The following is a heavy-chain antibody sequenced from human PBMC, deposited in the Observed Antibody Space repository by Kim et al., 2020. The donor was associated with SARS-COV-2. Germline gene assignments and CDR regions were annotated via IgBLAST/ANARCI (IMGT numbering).Heavy chain of an antibody. CDR3: ARLYSPSYRPTSAVGY. Sequence: SETLSLTCAVYGGSFSGYYWSWIRQPPGKGLEWIGEINHSGSTNYNPSLKSRVTISVDTSKNQFSLKLSSVTAADTAVYYCARLYSPSYRPTSAVGYWGQGTLVTVSS. CDR2: INHSGST. J-gene: IGHJ4*02. V-gene: IGHV4-34*01. CDR1: GGSFSGYY. D-gene: IGHD3-16*02.